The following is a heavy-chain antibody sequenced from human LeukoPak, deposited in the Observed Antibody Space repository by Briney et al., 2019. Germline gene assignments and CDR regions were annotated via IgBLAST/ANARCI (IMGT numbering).Heavy chain of an antibody. CDR1: GGSISNYY. V-gene: IGHV4-59*01. CDR3: ARSPGGGFDI. D-gene: IGHD2-15*01. J-gene: IGHJ3*02. Sequence: SETLSLTCTVSGGSISNYYGGWIRRTPGKGLELIGYIYYSGTTNYNPSLKSRVSISVDTSKKQFSLKLSSVTAADTAVYYCARSPGGGFDIWGQGTMVTVSS. CDR2: IYYSGTT.